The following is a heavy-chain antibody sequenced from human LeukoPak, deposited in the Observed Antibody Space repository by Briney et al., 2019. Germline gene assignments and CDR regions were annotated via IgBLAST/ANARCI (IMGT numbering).Heavy chain of an antibody. D-gene: IGHD6-13*01. Sequence: GGSLRLSCEASGFTFSSYWMSWVRQAPGKGLEWVANIKKDGSETYYVDSVKGRFTISRDNARNSLYLQMNSLRAEDTAIYYCARGRYSSTTYYFDYWGQGTLVTVSS. J-gene: IGHJ4*02. CDR3: ARGRYSSTTYYFDY. V-gene: IGHV3-7*03. CDR2: IKKDGSET. CDR1: GFTFSSYW.